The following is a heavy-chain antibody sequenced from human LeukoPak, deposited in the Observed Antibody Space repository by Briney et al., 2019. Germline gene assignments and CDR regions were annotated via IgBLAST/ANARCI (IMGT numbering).Heavy chain of an antibody. CDR1: GFNFSSYE. J-gene: IGHJ6*02. V-gene: IGHV3-48*03. D-gene: IGHD3-3*01. CDR2: ISSSGSTI. Sequence: GGSLRLSCAASGFNFSSYEMNWVRQAPGKGLEWVSYISSSGSTIYYADSVKGRFTISRDNAKNSLYLQMNSLRAEDTAVYYSAREDFYALDVWGQGTTVT. CDR3: AREDFYALDV.